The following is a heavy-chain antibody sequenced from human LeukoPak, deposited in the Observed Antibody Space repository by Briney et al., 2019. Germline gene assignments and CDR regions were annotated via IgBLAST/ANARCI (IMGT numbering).Heavy chain of an antibody. J-gene: IGHJ4*02. CDR2: IIPIFGIA. D-gene: IGHD4-23*01. Sequence: SVKVSCKASGGTFSSYAVSWVRHAPGQGLEWMGRIIPIFGIANYAQKFQGRVTITADKSTSTAYMELSSLRSEDTAVYYCAREHGGNPYFDYWGQGTLVTVSS. CDR3: AREHGGNPYFDY. CDR1: GGTFSSYA. V-gene: IGHV1-69*04.